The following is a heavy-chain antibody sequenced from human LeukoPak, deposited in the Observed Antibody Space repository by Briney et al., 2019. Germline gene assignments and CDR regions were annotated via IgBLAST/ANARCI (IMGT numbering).Heavy chain of an antibody. CDR2: IKQDGNEI. D-gene: IGHD2-2*01. CDR1: GFPFSSYW. Sequence: GGSLRLSCAASGFPFSSYWMSWVRQAPGKGLEWVANIKQDGNEIYYVDSVKGRFTISRDNAKNSLYLQMNSLRAEDTAVYYCARVGCCSSTSCYAPSGVAFDIWGQGTMVTVSS. CDR3: ARVGCCSSTSCYAPSGVAFDI. J-gene: IGHJ3*02. V-gene: IGHV3-7*01.